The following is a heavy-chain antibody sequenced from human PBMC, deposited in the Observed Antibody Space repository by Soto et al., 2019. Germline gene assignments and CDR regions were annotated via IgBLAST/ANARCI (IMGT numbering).Heavy chain of an antibody. CDR3: ARGQSQQWLDY. J-gene: IGHJ4*02. D-gene: IGHD6-19*01. CDR2: INHSGST. CDR1: GGSFSGYY. Sequence: QVQLQQWGAGLLKPSETLSLTCAVYGGSFSGYYWSWIRQPPGKGLEWIGEINHSGSTNYNPSLKSRVTISVDTSKNQFSLKLSSVTAADTAVYYCARGQSQQWLDYWGQGTLVTVSS. V-gene: IGHV4-34*01.